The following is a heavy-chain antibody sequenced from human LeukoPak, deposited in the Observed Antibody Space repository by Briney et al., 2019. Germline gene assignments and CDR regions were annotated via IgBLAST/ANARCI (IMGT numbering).Heavy chain of an antibody. J-gene: IGHJ4*02. CDR1: GYSFTSYW. D-gene: IGHD3-22*01. V-gene: IGHV5-51*01. CDR2: IYPGDSDT. CDR3: ARRATYYYDSSGYTNLYYFDY. Sequence: GESLKISCKGSGYSFTSYWIGWVRQMPGKGLEWMGIIYPGDSDTRYSPSFQGQVTISADKSISTAYLQWSSLKASDTAVYYCARRATYYYDSSGYTNLYYFDYWGQGTLVTVSS.